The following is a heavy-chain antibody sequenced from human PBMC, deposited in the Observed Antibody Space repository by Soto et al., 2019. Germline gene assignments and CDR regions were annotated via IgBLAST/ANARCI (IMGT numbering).Heavy chain of an antibody. Sequence: PGGSLRLSCAASGFTFSTYSMNWVRQAPGKGLEWVSYISSSSSTIFYTDSVKGRFTVSRDNAKNSLYLQMNSLRAEDTAVYYCAKDLSQTWGQGTMVTVSS. CDR3: AKDLSQT. CDR2: ISSSSSTI. V-gene: IGHV3-48*01. J-gene: IGHJ3*01. CDR1: GFTFSTYS.